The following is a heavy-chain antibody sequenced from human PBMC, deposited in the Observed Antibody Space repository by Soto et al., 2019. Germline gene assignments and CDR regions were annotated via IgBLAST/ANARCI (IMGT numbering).Heavy chain of an antibody. J-gene: IGHJ6*02. V-gene: IGHV1-18*01. CDR2: ISPYNDDT. CDR1: GYTFSSYG. D-gene: IGHD3-22*01. Sequence: QAQLVQSGAEVKKPGASVKVSCKASGYTFSSYGISWVRQAPGQGLEWLGWISPYNDDTNYAQKLQGRVTMTTNTSPRTAYMDLRRLRSDDTAVYYCARGGYYDSSGSRNYQYYGMDVWGQGTTVTVSS. CDR3: ARGGYYDSSGSRNYQYYGMDV.